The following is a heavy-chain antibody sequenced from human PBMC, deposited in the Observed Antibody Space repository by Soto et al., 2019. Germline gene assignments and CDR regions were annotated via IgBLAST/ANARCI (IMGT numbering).Heavy chain of an antibody. D-gene: IGHD1-26*01. CDR3: ARGVPTGGYHNGNWFDP. CDR1: GGSFSGYY. Sequence: PSETLSLTCAVYGGSFSGYYWSWIRQPPGKGLEWIGEINHSGSTNYNPSLKSRVTISVDTSKNQFSLRLSSVTAADTAVYYCARGVPTGGYHNGNWFDPWGQGTLVPVSS. J-gene: IGHJ5*02. V-gene: IGHV4-34*01. CDR2: INHSGST.